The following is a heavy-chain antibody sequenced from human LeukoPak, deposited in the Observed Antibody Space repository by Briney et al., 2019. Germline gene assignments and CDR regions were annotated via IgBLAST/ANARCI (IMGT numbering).Heavy chain of an antibody. D-gene: IGHD3-22*01. CDR3: ARGQQDSISGFDY. Sequence: PSETLSLTCTVSGGSISSYYWSWIRQPPGKGLEWIGYIYYSGSTNYNPSLKSRDTISVDTSKYQFSLKLSSVTAADTAVYYCARGQQDSISGFDYWGQGTLVTVSS. V-gene: IGHV4-59*01. CDR1: GGSISSYY. J-gene: IGHJ4*02. CDR2: IYYSGST.